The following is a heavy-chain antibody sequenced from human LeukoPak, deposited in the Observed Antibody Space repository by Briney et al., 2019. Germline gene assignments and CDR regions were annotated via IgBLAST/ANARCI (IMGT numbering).Heavy chain of an antibody. J-gene: IGHJ4*02. V-gene: IGHV3-30*18. CDR3: AKDVRGGPILGAGSVDF. D-gene: IGHD1-26*01. CDR1: GFIFSTYG. CDR2: TSYDGSNK. Sequence: GGSLRLSCAASGFIFSTYGMHWVRQAPGKGLEWVALTSYDGSNKHYADSVKGRFTISRDNSKNTLYLQMDSLRAEDTAVYYCAKDVRGGPILGAGSVDFWGQGTLVTVSS.